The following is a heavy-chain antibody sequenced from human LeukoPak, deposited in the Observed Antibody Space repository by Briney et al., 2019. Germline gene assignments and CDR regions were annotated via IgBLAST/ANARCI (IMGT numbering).Heavy chain of an antibody. J-gene: IGHJ4*02. D-gene: IGHD1-26*01. Sequence: ASVKVSCKASGYTFTSCGISWVRQAPGQGLEWMGWISAYNGNTNYAQKLQGRVTMTTDTSTSTAYMELRSLRSDDTAVYYCARDRVGGSYYRALDYWGQGTLVTVSS. CDR2: ISAYNGNT. CDR1: GYTFTSCG. V-gene: IGHV1-18*01. CDR3: ARDRVGGSYYRALDY.